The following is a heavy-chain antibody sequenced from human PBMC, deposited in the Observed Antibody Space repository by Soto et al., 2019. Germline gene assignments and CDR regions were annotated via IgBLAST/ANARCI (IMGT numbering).Heavy chain of an antibody. D-gene: IGHD4-4*01. CDR3: AKDLRPYSNYYYYGMDV. CDR2: ISGSGGST. Sequence: PVGSLRLSCAASGFTFSSYAMSWVRQAPGKGLEWVSAISGSGGSTYYADSVKGRFTISRDNSKNTLYLQMNSLRAEDTAVYYCAKDLRPYSNYYYYGMDVWGQGTTVTVSS. V-gene: IGHV3-23*01. CDR1: GFTFSSYA. J-gene: IGHJ6*02.